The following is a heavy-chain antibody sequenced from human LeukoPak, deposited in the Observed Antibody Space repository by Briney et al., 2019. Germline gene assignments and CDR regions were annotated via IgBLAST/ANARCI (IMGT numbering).Heavy chain of an antibody. V-gene: IGHV3-21*01. CDR3: ARDNYDILTGQSYYYYYMDV. CDR2: ISSSSSYI. CDR1: GFTFSSYS. D-gene: IGHD3-9*01. J-gene: IGHJ6*03. Sequence: PGGSLRLSCAASGFTFSSYSMNWVRQAPGKGLEWVSSISSSSSYIYYADSVKGRFTISRDNAKNSLYLQMNSLRAEDTAVYYCARDNYDILTGQSYYYYYMDVWGKGTTVTVSS.